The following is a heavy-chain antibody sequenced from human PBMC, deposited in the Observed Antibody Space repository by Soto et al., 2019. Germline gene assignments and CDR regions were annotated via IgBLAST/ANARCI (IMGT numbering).Heavy chain of an antibody. Sequence: GASVKVSCKASGYTFTSYTMHWVRQAPGQRLEWMGWINAGNGNTKYSQKFQGRVTITRDTSASTAYMELSSLRSEDTAVYYCARAPSWYNFDYWGQGTLVTVSS. CDR1: GYTFTSYT. J-gene: IGHJ4*02. CDR3: ARAPSWYNFDY. V-gene: IGHV1-3*01. D-gene: IGHD6-13*01. CDR2: INAGNGNT.